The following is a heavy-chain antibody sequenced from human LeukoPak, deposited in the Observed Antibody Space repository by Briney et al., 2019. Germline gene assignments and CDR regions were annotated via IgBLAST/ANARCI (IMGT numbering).Heavy chain of an antibody. CDR3: TSLFSASGTFDS. Sequence: SETLSLSCAVHGASLSDYYWTWIRQSPEKGLECIGAVDHRGSANYNPSLESRVTISLDTSKNQFSLNLASVTAADTAVYYCTSLFSASGTFDSWGQGTLVAVSS. D-gene: IGHD3-10*01. V-gene: IGHV4-34*01. CDR2: VDHRGSA. CDR1: GASLSDYY. J-gene: IGHJ4*02.